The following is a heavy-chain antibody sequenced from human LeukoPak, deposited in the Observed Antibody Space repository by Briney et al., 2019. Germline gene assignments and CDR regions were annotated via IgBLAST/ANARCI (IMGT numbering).Heavy chain of an antibody. CDR3: AKENSDAFDI. Sequence: GGSLRLSCAASGFTFSSYEMNWVRQAPGKGLEWVSGISPNGVITYYADSVKGRFTISRDNSKGTVYLQMNSLRPEDTAVYYCAKENSDAFDIWGQGTMVTVSS. V-gene: IGHV3-23*01. J-gene: IGHJ3*02. D-gene: IGHD1-7*01. CDR2: ISPNGVIT. CDR1: GFTFSSYE.